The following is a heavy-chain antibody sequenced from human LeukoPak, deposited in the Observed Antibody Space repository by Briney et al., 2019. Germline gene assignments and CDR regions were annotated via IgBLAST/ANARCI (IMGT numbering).Heavy chain of an antibody. Sequence: ASVKVSCKASGYTFSDYDVNWLRQAPGQGLEWMGWMNPTSGDTGYAQKFQGRVTMTRSMSRNTAYMELSRLRSEDTAVYFCARVVMKAFYYYYMDVWGKGTTIIISS. CDR2: MNPTSGDT. CDR1: GYTFSDYD. D-gene: IGHD2-21*01. J-gene: IGHJ6*03. CDR3: ARVVMKAFYYYYMDV. V-gene: IGHV1-8*01.